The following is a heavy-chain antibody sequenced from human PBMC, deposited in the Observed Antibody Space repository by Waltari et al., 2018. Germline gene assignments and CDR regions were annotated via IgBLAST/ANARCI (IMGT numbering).Heavy chain of an antibody. V-gene: IGHV3-49*04. CDR3: ATRSGCGGDCYVFDF. D-gene: IGHD2-21*01. J-gene: IGHJ4*02. Sequence: EVQLVESGGGLVQPGRSLRLSCTASGFTFGDYAMSWVRQAPGKGLEWVGFIRSKAYGGTTEYAASVKGRFTISRDDSKSIAYLQMNSLRAEDTAVYYCATRSGCGGDCYVFDFWGQGTLVTVSS. CDR1: GFTFGDYA. CDR2: IRSKAYGGTT.